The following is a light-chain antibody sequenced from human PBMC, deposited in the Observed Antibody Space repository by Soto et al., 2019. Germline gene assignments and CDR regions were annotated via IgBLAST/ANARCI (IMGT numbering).Light chain of an antibody. CDR3: SSFARGDNPHVL. V-gene: IGLV2-8*01. Sequence: QSALTQPPSASGSPGQSVTISCTGTSSDVAGSDYVSWYQQHPGKAPKLIIYEVTKQSAGVPDRFSGSKSGNTASLTVSGLQADDESYYYCSSFARGDNPHVLFGGGTKVTVL. CDR2: EVT. J-gene: IGLJ2*01. CDR1: SSDVAGSDY.